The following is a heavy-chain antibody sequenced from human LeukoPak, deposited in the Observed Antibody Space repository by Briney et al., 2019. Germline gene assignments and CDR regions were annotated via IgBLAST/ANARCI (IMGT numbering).Heavy chain of an antibody. CDR3: ARHPNSSGYFYFRYYYYYGMDV. CDR2: IYYSGST. D-gene: IGHD3-22*01. J-gene: IGHJ6*02. V-gene: IGHV4-39*01. Sequence: PSETLSLTCTVSGGSISSSSYYWGWIRQPPGKGLEWIGSIYYSGSTYYNPSLKSRVTISVDTSKNQFSLKLSSVTAADTAVYYCARHPNSSGYFYFRYYYYYGMDVWGQGTTVTVSS. CDR1: GGSISSSSYY.